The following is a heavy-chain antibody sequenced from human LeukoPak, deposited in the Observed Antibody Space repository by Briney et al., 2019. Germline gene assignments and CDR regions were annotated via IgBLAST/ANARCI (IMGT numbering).Heavy chain of an antibody. Sequence: GESLKISCKGSGYTFTTYWIGWVRQIPGKGRECMGIIYPGDSGSRYSPSFQVQVTISVDKSISTAYLQWNSLTAWATAMYYCARRGQAGYNLWYFDNWGQGTLVTVSS. V-gene: IGHV5-51*01. CDR2: IYPGDSGS. D-gene: IGHD5-24*01. CDR3: ARRGQAGYNLWYFDN. J-gene: IGHJ4*02. CDR1: GYTFTTYW.